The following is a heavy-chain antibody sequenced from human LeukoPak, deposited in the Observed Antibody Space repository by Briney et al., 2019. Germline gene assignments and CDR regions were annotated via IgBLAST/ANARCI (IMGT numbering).Heavy chain of an antibody. J-gene: IGHJ3*02. CDR3: ARDPGWSSLDI. V-gene: IGHV3-7*01. D-gene: IGHD2-15*01. CDR2: INQDAGTT. Sequence: GGSLRLSCVASGFSFTPYWMSWVRQAPGKGLEFVANINQDAGTTNYVDSVKGRFTISRDNAENSLYLQMSSLRAEDTALYYCARDPGWSSLDIWGQGIMVTVSS. CDR1: GFSFTPYW.